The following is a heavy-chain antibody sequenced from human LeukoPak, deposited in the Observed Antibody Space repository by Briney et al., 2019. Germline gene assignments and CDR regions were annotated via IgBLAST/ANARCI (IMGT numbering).Heavy chain of an antibody. CDR2: ISSSGSTI. D-gene: IGHD3-22*01. CDR1: GFTFGDYA. V-gene: IGHV3-11*01. J-gene: IGHJ4*02. CDR3: ARDRDYYDSSGYPDY. Sequence: PGGSLRLSCTASGFTFGDYAMSWFRQAPGKGLEWVSYISSSGSTIYYADSVKGRFTISRDNAKNSLYLQMNSLRAEDTAVYYCARDRDYYDSSGYPDYWGQGTLVTVSS.